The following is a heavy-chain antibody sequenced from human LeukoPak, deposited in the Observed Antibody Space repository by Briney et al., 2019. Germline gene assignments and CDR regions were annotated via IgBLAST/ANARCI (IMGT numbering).Heavy chain of an antibody. CDR2: INPSGGST. CDR1: GYIFTNYY. D-gene: IGHD4-11*01. CDR3: TRDPGLTNFYYYMDV. Sequence: GASVKVSCKASGYIFTNYYMHWVRQAPGQGLECLGIINPSGGSTTYAQKFQGRVTMTSDMSTNTAYMEWSSLISEDTAVYYCTRDPGLTNFYYYMDVWGKGTTVTVSS. J-gene: IGHJ6*03. V-gene: IGHV1-46*01.